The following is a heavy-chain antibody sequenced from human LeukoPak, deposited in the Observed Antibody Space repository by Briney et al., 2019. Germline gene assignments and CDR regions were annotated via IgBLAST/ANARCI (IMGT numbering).Heavy chain of an antibody. D-gene: IGHD3-22*01. J-gene: IGHJ5*02. Sequence: GGSLRLSCTASGFTFGDYAMSWVRQAPGKGLEWVGFIRSKAYGGTTEYAASVKGRFTISRDDSKSIAYLQMNSLKTEDTAVYYCTRDGYYHDSSGYVNWFDPWGQGTLVTVSS. V-gene: IGHV3-49*04. CDR2: IRSKAYGGTT. CDR1: GFTFGDYA. CDR3: TRDGYYHDSSGYVNWFDP.